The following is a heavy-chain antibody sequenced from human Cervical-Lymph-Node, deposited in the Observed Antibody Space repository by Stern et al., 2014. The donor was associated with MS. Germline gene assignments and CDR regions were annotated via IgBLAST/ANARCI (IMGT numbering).Heavy chain of an antibody. CDR1: GFTFSYHA. CDR3: ARGGAVATSDYYFDY. J-gene: IGHJ4*02. Sequence: QVQLVESGGGVVQPGRSLRLSCAASGFTFSYHAMHWVRQAPGKGLEWVAVISYDGSDKNDADSVKGRFTISRDNSRNPLYLQMNSLRVDDTAVYYCARGGAVATSDYYFDYWGQGILVTVSS. CDR2: ISYDGSDK. V-gene: IGHV3-30*01. D-gene: IGHD5-12*01.